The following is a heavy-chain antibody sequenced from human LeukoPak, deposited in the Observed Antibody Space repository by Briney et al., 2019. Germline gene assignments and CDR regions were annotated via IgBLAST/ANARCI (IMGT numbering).Heavy chain of an antibody. D-gene: IGHD2-21*02. CDR3: ARTYWVVVTAIQANQNWFDP. CDR1: GGTFSRYA. CDR2: IIPIFGTA. V-gene: IGHV1-69*05. Sequence: SVKVSCKASGGTFSRYAISWVRQAPGQGLEWMGGIIPIFGTANYAQKFQGRVTITTDESTSTAYMELSSLRYEDTAVYYCARTYWVVVTAIQANQNWFDPWGQGTLVTVSS. J-gene: IGHJ5*02.